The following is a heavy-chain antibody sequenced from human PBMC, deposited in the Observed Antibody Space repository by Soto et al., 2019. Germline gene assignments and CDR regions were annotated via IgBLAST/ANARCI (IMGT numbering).Heavy chain of an antibody. V-gene: IGHV3-7*01. Sequence: EVQLVESGGGLVQPGGSLRLSCAASGFTFSSYWMSWVRQAPGKGLEWVANIKQDGSEKYYVDSVKGRFTISRDNAKNELDLQMDSLRAEDTAVYYCARGTPLVVVAATFAYWGQGTLVTVSS. D-gene: IGHD2-15*01. CDR1: GFTFSSYW. J-gene: IGHJ4*02. CDR2: IKQDGSEK. CDR3: ARGTPLVVVAATFAY.